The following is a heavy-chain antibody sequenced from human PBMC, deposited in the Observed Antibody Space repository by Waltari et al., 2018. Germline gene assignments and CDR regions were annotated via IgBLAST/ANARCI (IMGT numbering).Heavy chain of an antibody. CDR2: ISTSGGT. D-gene: IGHD3-10*01. J-gene: IGHJ2*01. Sequence: VQLLQSGPGLVKPSETLSLTCTVSDGSISIFYWTWIRQPPGKGPDWIGCISTSGGTKYNPSLQSRVSFSVDTSRNQFSLRLTSVTAADTALYYCARDTGGWYYDLWGRGSLVTVSA. CDR3: ARDTGGWYYDL. CDR1: DGSISIFY. V-gene: IGHV4-59*01.